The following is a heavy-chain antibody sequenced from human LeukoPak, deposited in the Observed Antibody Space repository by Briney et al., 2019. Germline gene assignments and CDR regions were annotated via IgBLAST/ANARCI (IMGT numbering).Heavy chain of an antibody. CDR3: ARQLDYYYYYMDV. CDR1: GYSISSGYY. Sequence: SETLSLTCTVSGYSISSGYYWGWIRQPPGKGLEWIGGIYHSGSTYYNPSLKSRVTISVDTSKNQFSLKLSSVTAADTAVYYCARQLDYYYYYMDVWGKGTTVTVSS. J-gene: IGHJ6*03. V-gene: IGHV4-38-2*02. CDR2: IYHSGST.